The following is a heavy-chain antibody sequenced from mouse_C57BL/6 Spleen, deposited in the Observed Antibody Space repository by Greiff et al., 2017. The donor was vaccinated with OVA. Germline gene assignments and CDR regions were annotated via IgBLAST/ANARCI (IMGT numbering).Heavy chain of an antibody. V-gene: IGHV1-66*01. CDR2: IYPGSGNT. J-gene: IGHJ3*01. Sequence: QVQLKESGPELVKPGASVKISCKASGYSFTSYYIHWVKQRPGQGLEWIGWIYPGSGNTKYNEKFKGKATLTADTSSSTAYMQLSSLTSEDSAVYYCARSDYGSSYAWFAYWGQGTLVTVSA. D-gene: IGHD1-1*01. CDR1: GYSFTSYY. CDR3: ARSDYGSSYAWFAY.